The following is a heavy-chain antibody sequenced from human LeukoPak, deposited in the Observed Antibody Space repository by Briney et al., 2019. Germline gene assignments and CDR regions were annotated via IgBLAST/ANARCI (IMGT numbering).Heavy chain of an antibody. V-gene: IGHV4-59*12. CDR1: GGSISSYY. CDR2: IYYSGST. CDR3: ASQAGYCSGGSCYNWFDP. D-gene: IGHD2-15*01. Sequence: SETLSLTCTVSGGSISSYYWSWLRQPPGKGLEWIGYIYYSGSTNYDPSLKSRVTISVDTSKNQFSLKLSSVTAADTAVYYCASQAGYCSGGSCYNWFDPWGQGTLVTVSS. J-gene: IGHJ5*02.